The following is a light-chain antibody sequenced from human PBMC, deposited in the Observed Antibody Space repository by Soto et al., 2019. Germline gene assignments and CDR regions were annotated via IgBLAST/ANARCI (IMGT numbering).Light chain of an antibody. CDR1: SGTISSIY. CDR2: EDK. Sequence: NFMLTQPHSVSESPGKTVIISCTRTSGTISSIYVQWFQQRPGRAPTTVIYEDKNRPSGVTDRFSGSIDTSSNSASLTISGLKTEDEADYYCQSYDTNQEIFGGGTQLTVL. CDR3: QSYDTNQEI. J-gene: IGLJ2*01. V-gene: IGLV6-57*04.